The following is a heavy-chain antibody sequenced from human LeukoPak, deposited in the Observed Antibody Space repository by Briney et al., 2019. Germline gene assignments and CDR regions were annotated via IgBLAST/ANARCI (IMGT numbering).Heavy chain of an antibody. CDR3: ARVIAVAGIDWSWFDY. Sequence: SVKVSCKASGFTFTSSAMQWVRQARGQRLEWIGWIVVGSGNTNYAQKFQERVTITRDMSTSTAYMELSSLRSEDTAVYYCARVIAVAGIDWSWFDYWGQGTLVTVSS. D-gene: IGHD6-19*01. J-gene: IGHJ4*02. CDR1: GFTFTSSA. V-gene: IGHV1-58*02. CDR2: IVVGSGNT.